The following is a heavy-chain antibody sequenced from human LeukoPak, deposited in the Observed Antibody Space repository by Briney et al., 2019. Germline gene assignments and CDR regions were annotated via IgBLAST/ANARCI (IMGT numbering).Heavy chain of an antibody. Sequence: PGGSLRLSCAASGFTFSNAWMSWVRQAPGKGLEWVGRIKSKTDGGTTDYAAPVKGRFTISRDDSKNTLYLQMNSLRAEDTAVYYCAKGYGDYVVMFVYWGQGTLVTVSS. CDR2: IKSKTDGGTT. V-gene: IGHV3-15*01. D-gene: IGHD4-17*01. CDR3: AKGYGDYVVMFVY. J-gene: IGHJ4*02. CDR1: GFTFSNAW.